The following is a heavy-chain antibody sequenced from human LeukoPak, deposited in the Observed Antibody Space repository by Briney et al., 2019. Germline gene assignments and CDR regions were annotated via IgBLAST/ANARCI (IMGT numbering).Heavy chain of an antibody. J-gene: IGHJ5*02. V-gene: IGHV1-2*02. CDR3: ARHYYDSSGYNWFDP. Sequence: ASVKVSCKASGYSFTRYYMHWVRQAPGQGLEWMGWINPNSGDTKYAQKFQGRVTMTTDTSTSTAYMELRSLRSDDTAVYYCARHYYDSSGYNWFDPWGQGTLVTVSS. D-gene: IGHD3-22*01. CDR2: INPNSGDT. CDR1: GYSFTRYY.